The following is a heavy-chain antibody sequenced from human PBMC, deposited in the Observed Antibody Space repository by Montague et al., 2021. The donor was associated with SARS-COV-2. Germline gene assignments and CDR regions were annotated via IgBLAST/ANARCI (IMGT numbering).Heavy chain of an antibody. CDR2: INHRGST. D-gene: IGHD3-3*01. CDR1: GGSFSGYY. J-gene: IGHJ3*02. Sequence: SETLSLTCAVYGGSFSGYYWSWIRQPPGKGLEWIGEINHRGSTNYNPSLKSRVIISVDTSKNQFSLKLSSVTAADTAVYYCARGTGPRSITLFGVIISGQVIDIRGRGTMVTVSS. CDR3: ARGTGPRSITLFGVIISGQVIDI. V-gene: IGHV4-34*01.